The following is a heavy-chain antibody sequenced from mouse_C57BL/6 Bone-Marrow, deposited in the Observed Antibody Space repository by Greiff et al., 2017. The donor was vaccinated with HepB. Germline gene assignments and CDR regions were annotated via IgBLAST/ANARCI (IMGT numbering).Heavy chain of an antibody. J-gene: IGHJ1*03. CDR1: GYTFTSYW. D-gene: IGHD1-1*01. CDR2: IDPSDSYT. CDR3: ARHYGSSSYWYFDV. V-gene: IGHV1-69*01. Sequence: VKLQQPGAELVMPGASVKLSCKASGYTFTSYWMHWVKQRPGQGLEWIGEIDPSDSYTNYNQKFKGKSTLTVDKSSSTAYMQLSSLTSEDSAVYYCARHYGSSSYWYFDVWGTGTTVTVSS.